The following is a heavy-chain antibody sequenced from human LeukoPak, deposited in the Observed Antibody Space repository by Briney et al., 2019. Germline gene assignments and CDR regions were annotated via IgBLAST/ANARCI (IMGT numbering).Heavy chain of an antibody. Sequence: GGSLRFSGAAPGFTFSSYAMHWVRQAPGKGLGWVAVISYDGSNKYYADSVKGRFTISRDNSKNTLYLQMNSLRAGDTAVYYCARDHIVATIALDYWGQGTLVTVSS. CDR3: ARDHIVATIALDY. J-gene: IGHJ4*02. V-gene: IGHV3-30*04. CDR1: GFTFSSYA. D-gene: IGHD5-12*01. CDR2: ISYDGSNK.